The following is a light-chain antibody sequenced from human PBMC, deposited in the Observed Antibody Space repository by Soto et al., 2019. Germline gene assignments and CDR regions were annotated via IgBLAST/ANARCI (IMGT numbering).Light chain of an antibody. Sequence: QSALTQPASVSGSPGQSITISCTGTISDVGTYDLVSWYQHHPGAAPKLMIYEATRRPSGISNRFSGSKSGNTASLTISGLQAEDEADYYCCSFAGSNSWFFGGGTKLTVL. J-gene: IGLJ3*02. CDR1: ISDVGTYDL. CDR2: EAT. CDR3: CSFAGSNSWF. V-gene: IGLV2-23*01.